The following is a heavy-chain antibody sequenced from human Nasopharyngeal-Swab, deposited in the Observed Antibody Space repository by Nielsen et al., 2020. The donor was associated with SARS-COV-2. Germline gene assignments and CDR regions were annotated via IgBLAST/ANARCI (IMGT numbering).Heavy chain of an antibody. Sequence: SETLSLPCAVYGGSFSSYYCNWFRQPPGKGLEWIGEINHSGSTNYNPSLKSRVTISVDTSKNQFSLKLSSVTAADTAVYYCARTRDLYYYDRWGQGTLVTVSS. V-gene: IGHV4-34*01. CDR2: INHSGST. D-gene: IGHD3-22*01. J-gene: IGHJ4*02. CDR1: GGSFSSYY. CDR3: ARTRDLYYYDR.